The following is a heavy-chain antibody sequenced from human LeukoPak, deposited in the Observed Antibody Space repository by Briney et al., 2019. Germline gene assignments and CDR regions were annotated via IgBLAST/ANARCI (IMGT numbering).Heavy chain of an antibody. V-gene: IGHV4-34*01. J-gene: IGHJ3*02. CDR1: GGSFSDYY. CDR2: INHSGST. D-gene: IGHD6-13*01. CDR3: ARWPQLIPDAFDI. Sequence: SETLSLTCAVYGGSFSDYYWSWIRQPPGKGLEWIGEINHSGSTNYNPSLKSRVTISVDTSKNQFPLKLSSVTAADTAVYYCARWPQLIPDAFDIWGQGTMVTVSS.